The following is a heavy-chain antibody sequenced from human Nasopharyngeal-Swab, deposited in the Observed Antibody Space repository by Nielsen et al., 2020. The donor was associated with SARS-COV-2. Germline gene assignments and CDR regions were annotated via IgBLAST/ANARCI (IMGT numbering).Heavy chain of an antibody. CDR1: GYTFTSYA. CDR2: ISAYNGNT. J-gene: IGHJ4*02. CDR3: ARDLLSGTAAMVYFDY. Sequence: ASVKVSCKASGYTFTSYAMHWVRQAPGQRLEWMGWISAYNGNTNYAQKLQGRVTMTTDTSTSTAYMELRSLRSDDTAVYYCARDLLSGTAAMVYFDYWGQGTLVTVSS. D-gene: IGHD5-18*01. V-gene: IGHV1-18*01.